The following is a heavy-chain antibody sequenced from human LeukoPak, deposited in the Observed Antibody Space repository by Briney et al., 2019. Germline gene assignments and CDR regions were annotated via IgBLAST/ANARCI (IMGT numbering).Heavy chain of an antibody. CDR3: ARQITFGGVIVTNWYSDL. D-gene: IGHD3-16*02. Sequence: SQTLSLTCTVSGGSISSGSYYWSWIRQPAGKGLEWIGRIYTSGSTNYNPSLKSRVTISVDTSKNQFSLKLSSVTAADTAVYYCARQITFGGVIVTNWYSDLWGRGTLVTVSS. CDR2: IYTSGST. CDR1: GGSISSGSYY. V-gene: IGHV4-61*02. J-gene: IGHJ2*01.